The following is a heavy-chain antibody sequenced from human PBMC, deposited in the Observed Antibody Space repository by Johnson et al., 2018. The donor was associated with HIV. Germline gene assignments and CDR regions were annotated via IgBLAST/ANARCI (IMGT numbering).Heavy chain of an antibody. CDR1: GLTFSDYY. CDR3: ARDWEGYAFDI. J-gene: IGHJ3*02. CDR2: ISSNGGST. V-gene: IGHV3-11*04. Sequence: QVQLVESGGGLVKPGGSLIVSCEASGLTFSDYYMSWIRQAPGKGLEYVSAISSNGGSTYYADSVKGRFTISRDNAKNSLYLQMNSLRAEDTAVYYCARDWEGYAFDIWGQGTMVTVSS. D-gene: IGHD1-26*01.